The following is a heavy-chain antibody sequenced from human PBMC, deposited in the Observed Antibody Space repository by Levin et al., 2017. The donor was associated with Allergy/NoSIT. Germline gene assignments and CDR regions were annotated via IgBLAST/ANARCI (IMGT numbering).Heavy chain of an antibody. V-gene: IGHV1-2*02. D-gene: IGHD3-9*01. Sequence: ASVKVSCKASGYTFISHYMHWVRQAPGQGLEWMGWINANSGYTNYEQNFQGRVTMTRDTSLSTAYMELSRLTSDDTAVYYCARVALTGYYSDYWGQGTLVTVSS. CDR1: GYTFISHY. J-gene: IGHJ4*02. CDR2: INANSGYT. CDR3: ARVALTGYYSDY.